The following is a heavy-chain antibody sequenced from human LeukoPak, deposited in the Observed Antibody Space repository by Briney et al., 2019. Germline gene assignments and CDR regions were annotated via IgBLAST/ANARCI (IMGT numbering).Heavy chain of an antibody. D-gene: IGHD3-10*01. CDR1: GGTFSSYA. V-gene: IGHV1-69*05. CDR2: IIPIFGTA. CDR3: ARGRGSYNYYYYMDV. J-gene: IGHJ6*03. Sequence: SVKVSCKASGGTFSSYAISWVRQAPGQRLEWMGGIIPIFGTANYAQKFQGRVTITTDESTSTAYMELSSLRSEDTAVYYCARGRGSYNYYYYMDVWGKGTTVTVSS.